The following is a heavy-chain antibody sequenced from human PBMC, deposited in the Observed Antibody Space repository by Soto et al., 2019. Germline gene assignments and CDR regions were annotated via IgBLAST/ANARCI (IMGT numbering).Heavy chain of an antibody. CDR1: GFTFSSYA. Sequence: PGGSLRLSCAASGFTFSSYAMSWFRQAPGKGLDWVSIISGSGGSTYYADSVKGRFTISRDNSKNTLYLQMNSLRAEDTAVYYCAKHLRPHRNAFDIWGQGTLVTVSS. CDR2: ISGSGGST. V-gene: IGHV3-23*01. J-gene: IGHJ3*02. CDR3: AKHLRPHRNAFDI.